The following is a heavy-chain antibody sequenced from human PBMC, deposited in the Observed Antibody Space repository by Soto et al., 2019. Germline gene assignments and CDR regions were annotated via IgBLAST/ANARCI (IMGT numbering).Heavy chain of an antibody. Sequence: GGSLRLSCAASGFTFSSYSMNWVRQAPGKGLEWVSSISSSSSYIYYADSVKGRFTISRDNAKNSLYLQMNSLRAEDTAVYYWARDPPSSSWYMDYWGQGTLDTVSS. D-gene: IGHD6-13*01. CDR2: ISSSSSYI. CDR1: GFTFSSYS. CDR3: ARDPPSSSWYMDY. J-gene: IGHJ4*02. V-gene: IGHV3-21*01.